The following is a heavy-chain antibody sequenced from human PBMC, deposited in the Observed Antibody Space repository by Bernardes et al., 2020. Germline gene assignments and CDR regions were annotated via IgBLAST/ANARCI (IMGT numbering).Heavy chain of an antibody. CDR3: ATHADCSGGSCYLEVPHFDY. Sequence: ASVKVSCKVSGYTLTELSMHWVRQAPGKGLEWMGGFDPEDGETIYAQKFQGRVTMTEDTSTDTAYMELSSLRSEDTAVYYCATHADCSGGSCYLEVPHFDYWGQGTLVTVSS. CDR1: GYTLTELS. D-gene: IGHD2-15*01. V-gene: IGHV1-24*01. J-gene: IGHJ4*02. CDR2: FDPEDGET.